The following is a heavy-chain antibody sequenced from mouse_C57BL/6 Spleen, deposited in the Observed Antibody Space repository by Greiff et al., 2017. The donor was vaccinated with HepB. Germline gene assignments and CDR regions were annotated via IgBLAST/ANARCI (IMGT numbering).Heavy chain of an antibody. Sequence: QVQLQQPGAELVRPGSSVKLSCKASGYTFTSYWMHWVKQRPIQGLEWIGNIDPSDSETHYNQKFKDKATLTVDKSSSTAYMQLSSLTSEDSAVYYCARRHGYSNYGYFDVWGTGTTVTVSS. V-gene: IGHV1-52*01. CDR3: ARRHGYSNYGYFDV. D-gene: IGHD2-5*01. CDR2: IDPSDSET. CDR1: GYTFTSYW. J-gene: IGHJ1*03.